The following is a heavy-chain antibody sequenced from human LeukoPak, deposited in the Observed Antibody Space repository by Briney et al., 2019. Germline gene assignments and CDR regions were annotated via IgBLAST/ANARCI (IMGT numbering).Heavy chain of an antibody. Sequence: GGSLRLSCAAPGFSFGGYEMNWFRQAPGKGLEWVPYISTTGSTVYYADSVEGRFTISRDNSKNTLYLQMNSLTAEDTAVYYCARGYCFDGKCPFAFDYWGQGTLVTVSS. V-gene: IGHV3-48*03. CDR2: ISTTGSTV. J-gene: IGHJ4*02. CDR3: ARGYCFDGKCPFAFDY. CDR1: GFSFGGYE. D-gene: IGHD2-15*01.